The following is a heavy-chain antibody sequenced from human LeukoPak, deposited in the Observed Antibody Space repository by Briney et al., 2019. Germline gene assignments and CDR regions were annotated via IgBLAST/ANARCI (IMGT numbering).Heavy chain of an antibody. Sequence: SVKVSCKASGGTFSSYAISWVRQAPGQGPEWMGGIIPIFGTANYAQKFQGRVTITADESTSTAYMELSSLRSDDTAVYYCASTTGDYYDSFEEWGQGTLVTVSS. J-gene: IGHJ4*02. CDR2: IIPIFGTA. CDR1: GGTFSSYA. CDR3: ASTTGDYYDSFEE. V-gene: IGHV1-69*13. D-gene: IGHD3-22*01.